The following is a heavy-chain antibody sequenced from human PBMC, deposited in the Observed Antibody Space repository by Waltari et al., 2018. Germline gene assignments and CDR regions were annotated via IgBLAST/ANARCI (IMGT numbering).Heavy chain of an antibody. CDR3: ARREGRWLQFPYFDY. Sequence: EVQLVESGGGLVQPGGSLRLSCAASGFTFSSYWMSWVRQAPGKGLEWVANIKQDGSEKYYVDSVKGRFTISRDNAKNSLYLQMNSLRAEDTAVYYCARREGRWLQFPYFDYWGQGTLVTVSS. D-gene: IGHD5-12*01. CDR2: IKQDGSEK. CDR1: GFTFSSYW. V-gene: IGHV3-7*01. J-gene: IGHJ4*02.